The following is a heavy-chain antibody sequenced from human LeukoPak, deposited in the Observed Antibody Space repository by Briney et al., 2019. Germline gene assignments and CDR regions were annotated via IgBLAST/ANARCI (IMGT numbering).Heavy chain of an antibody. Sequence: PSETLSLTCTVSGYSISSGYYWGWIRQPPGKGLEWIGSIYHSGSTYYNPSLKSRVTISVDTSKNQFSLKLSSVTAADTAVYYCASPGSRGGSYYGYWGQGTLVTVSS. CDR3: ASPGSRGGSYYGY. V-gene: IGHV4-38-2*02. D-gene: IGHD1-26*01. J-gene: IGHJ4*02. CDR2: IYHSGST. CDR1: GYSISSGYY.